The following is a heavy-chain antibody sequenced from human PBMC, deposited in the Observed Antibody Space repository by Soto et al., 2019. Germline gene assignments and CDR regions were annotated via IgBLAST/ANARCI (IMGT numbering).Heavy chain of an antibody. CDR3: ARGLRSVLDY. V-gene: IGHV3-33*01. CDR1: GFTFRNFG. CDR2: ISNDENIK. D-gene: IGHD6-6*01. J-gene: IGHJ4*02. Sequence: LRLSCVASGFTFRNFGMHWVRQAPGKGLEWVAVISNDENIKQHADSVRGRFAIARDNSKNTLYLQVTSLRAEDTAIYYCARGLRSVLDYWGQGALVTVSS.